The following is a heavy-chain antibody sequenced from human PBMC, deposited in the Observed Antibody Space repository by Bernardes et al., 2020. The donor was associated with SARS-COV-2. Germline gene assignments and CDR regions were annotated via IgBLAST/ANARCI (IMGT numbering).Heavy chain of an antibody. D-gene: IGHD3-3*01. V-gene: IGHV4-39*07. CDR1: GGSISSSSYY. Sequence: SETLSLTCTVSGGSISSSSYYWGWIRQPPGKGLEWIGSIYYSGSTYYNPSLKSRVTISVDTSKNQFSLKLSSVTAADTAVYYCARNTYYDFWSGYLSYYDYWGQGTLVTVSS. J-gene: IGHJ4*02. CDR3: ARNTYYDFWSGYLSYYDY. CDR2: IYYSGST.